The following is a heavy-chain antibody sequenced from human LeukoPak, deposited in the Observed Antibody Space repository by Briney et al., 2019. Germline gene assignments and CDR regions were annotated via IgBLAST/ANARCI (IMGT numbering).Heavy chain of an antibody. CDR2: ISSTGSTI. CDR1: GFTFITYS. V-gene: IGHV3-48*01. Sequence: PGGSLRLSCAASGFTFITYSMNWVRQAPGKGLEWVSYISSTGSTIYYADSVKGRFTISRDNAKNSLYLQMNSLRAEDTAVYYCARDRSGDGDFWSGFYINWFDPWGQGTLVTVSS. J-gene: IGHJ5*02. D-gene: IGHD3-3*01. CDR3: ARDRSGDGDFWSGFYINWFDP.